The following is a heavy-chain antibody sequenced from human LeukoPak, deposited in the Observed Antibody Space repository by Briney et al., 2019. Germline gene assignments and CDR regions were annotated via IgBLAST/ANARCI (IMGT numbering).Heavy chain of an antibody. Sequence: SETLSLTCTVSGGSISSSSYYWGWIRQPPGKGLEWIGSIYYSGSTYYNPSLKSRVTISVDTSKNQFSLKLSSVTAADTAVYYCAGLHSAWGWLQSPGKIDYWGQGTLVTVAS. V-gene: IGHV4-39*01. CDR3: AGLHSAWGWLQSPGKIDY. CDR2: IYYSGST. J-gene: IGHJ4*02. CDR1: GGSISSSSYY. D-gene: IGHD5-24*01.